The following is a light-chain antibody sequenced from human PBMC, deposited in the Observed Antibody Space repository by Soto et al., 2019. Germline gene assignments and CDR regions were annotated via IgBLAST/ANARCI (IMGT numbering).Light chain of an antibody. CDR1: SGNIVSNY. J-gene: IGLJ2*01. Sequence: NFMLTQPHSVSESPGKTVTISCTRSSGNIVSNYVQWYQQRPGSSPTTVIYEDDDRPSGVPDRFSGSIDTSSNSPSLTISGLKTEDEADYYCQSYDADILIFGGGTKLTVL. CDR3: QSYDADILI. V-gene: IGLV6-57*01. CDR2: EDD.